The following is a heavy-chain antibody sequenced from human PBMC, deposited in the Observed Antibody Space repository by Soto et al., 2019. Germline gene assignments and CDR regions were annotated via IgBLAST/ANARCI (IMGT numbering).Heavy chain of an antibody. D-gene: IGHD6-19*01. CDR2: IWYDGSNK. CDR3: ARDYDPHIRTQWLVPDFDY. V-gene: IGHV3-33*01. Sequence: GVSPXLSCAASEFTFSSYRMHWVRQAPGKGLEWVAVIWYDGSNKYYADSVKGRFTISRDNSKNTLYLQMNSLRAEDTAVYYCARDYDPHIRTQWLVPDFDYCVQRTLFTVSS. J-gene: IGHJ4*02. CDR1: EFTFSSYR.